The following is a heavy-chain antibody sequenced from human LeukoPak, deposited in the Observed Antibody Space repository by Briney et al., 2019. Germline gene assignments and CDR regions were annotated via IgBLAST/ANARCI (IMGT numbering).Heavy chain of an antibody. Sequence: GGSLRLSCAVSGFTFSSYAMSWVRQAPGKGLEWVSAISGSGGSTYYADSVKGRFTISRDNSKNTLYLQMNSLRAEDTAVYYCAKDLTVLGGVDIWGQGTMVTVSS. CDR2: ISGSGGST. D-gene: IGHD1-26*01. J-gene: IGHJ3*02. CDR1: GFTFSSYA. V-gene: IGHV3-23*01. CDR3: AKDLTVLGGVDI.